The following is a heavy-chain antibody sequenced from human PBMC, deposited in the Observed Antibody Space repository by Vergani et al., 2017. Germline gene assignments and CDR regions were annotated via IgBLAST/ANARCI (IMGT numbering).Heavy chain of an antibody. CDR1: GFTFSSYS. Sequence: EVQLVESGGGLVKRGGSLRLSCAASGFTFSSYSMNWVRQAPGKGLEWVSAISGSGGSTYYADSVKGRFTISRDNSKNTLYLQMNSLRAEDMAVYYCARDKVYCSSTSCYSRSMDVWGKGTTVTVSS. J-gene: IGHJ6*03. CDR3: ARDKVYCSSTSCYSRSMDV. D-gene: IGHD2-2*01. CDR2: ISGSGGST. V-gene: IGHV3-23*04.